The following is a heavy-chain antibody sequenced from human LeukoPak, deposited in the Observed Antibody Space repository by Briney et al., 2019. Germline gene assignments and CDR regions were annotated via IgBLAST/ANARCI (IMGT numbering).Heavy chain of an antibody. CDR2: ISSSGSTI. D-gene: IGHD5-18*01. CDR3: ARDNNVDTAMTTYDY. Sequence: GGSLRLSCAASGFTFSDYYMSWIRQAPGKGLEWVSYISSSGSTIYYADSVKGRFTISRDNAKNSLYLQMNSLRAEDTAVYYCARDNNVDTAMTTYDYWGQGTLVTVSS. CDR1: GFTFSDYY. J-gene: IGHJ4*02. V-gene: IGHV3-11*01.